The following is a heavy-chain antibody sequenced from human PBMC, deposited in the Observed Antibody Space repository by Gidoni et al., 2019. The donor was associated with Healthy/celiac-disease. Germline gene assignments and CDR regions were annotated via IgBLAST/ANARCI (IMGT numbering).Heavy chain of an antibody. CDR2: ISGSGGST. CDR1: GFTFSSYA. Sequence: EVQLVESGGGLVQPGGSLRLSCAASGFTFSSYAISWVRQAPGKGLEWVSAISGSGGSTYYADSVKGRFTISRDNSKNTLYLQMNSLRAEDTAVYYCATSLNYDILTGYYSFDYWGQGTLVTVSS. J-gene: IGHJ4*02. V-gene: IGHV3-23*04. D-gene: IGHD3-9*01. CDR3: ATSLNYDILTGYYSFDY.